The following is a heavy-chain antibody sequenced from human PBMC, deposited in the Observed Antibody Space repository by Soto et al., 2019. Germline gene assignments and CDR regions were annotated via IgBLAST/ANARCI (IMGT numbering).Heavy chain of an antibody. D-gene: IGHD3-22*01. CDR3: ARWTYYDSSGYYYLLDY. V-gene: IGHV3-33*01. J-gene: IGHJ4*02. Sequence: GGSLRLSCAASGFIFSDYGMHWVRQAPGKGLEWVAVMWFDGRHQYYTDSVKGRFTVSRDNSKNMLYLQMNSLRAEDTAVYYCARWTYYDSSGYYYLLDYWGQGTLVTVSS. CDR2: MWFDGRHQ. CDR1: GFIFSDYG.